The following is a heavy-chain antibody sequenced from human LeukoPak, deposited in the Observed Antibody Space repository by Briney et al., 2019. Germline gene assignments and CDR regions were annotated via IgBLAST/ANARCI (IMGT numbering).Heavy chain of an antibody. J-gene: IGHJ4*02. CDR2: IHHSGGT. CDR1: DGSFSDYN. Sequence: SETLSLTCAVYDGSFSDYNWSWIRQSPGKGLEWIGEIHHSGGTNYSPSLKSRITLSVDPSKNQLSLRLRSVTAADTAVYYCVRNGYDSSGYHFCSDSRGRGTLVTVSS. V-gene: IGHV4-34*01. CDR3: VRNGYDSSGYHFCSDS. D-gene: IGHD3-22*01.